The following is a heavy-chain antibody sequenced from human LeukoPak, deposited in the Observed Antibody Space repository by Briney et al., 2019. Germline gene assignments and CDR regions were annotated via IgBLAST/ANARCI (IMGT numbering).Heavy chain of an antibody. V-gene: IGHV3-23*01. CDR2: ISGSGGST. Sequence: GGSLRLSCAASGFTFSNYAMSWVREAPGKGLEWVSAISGSGGSTYYADSVKGRFTISRDNSKNTLYLQMNSLRAEDTAVYYCANSHTPSSSWSGAGYWGQGTLVTVSS. CDR1: GFTFSNYA. CDR3: ANSHTPSSSWSGAGY. J-gene: IGHJ4*02. D-gene: IGHD6-13*01.